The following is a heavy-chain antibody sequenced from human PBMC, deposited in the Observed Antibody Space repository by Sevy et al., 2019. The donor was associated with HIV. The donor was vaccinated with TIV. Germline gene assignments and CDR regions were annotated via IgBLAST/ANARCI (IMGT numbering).Heavy chain of an antibody. CDR1: GFTFSSYW. Sequence: GGSLRLSCAVSGFTFSSYWMSWVRQAPGKGLEWVANIKQDGGAHYYVDSVKGRFAISRDNAKNSLFLQMNSLRVEDTAVYYCARSTNSAALDYWCQGTPVTVSS. CDR3: ARSTNSAALDY. J-gene: IGHJ4*02. CDR2: IKQDGGAH. V-gene: IGHV3-7*01. D-gene: IGHD2-2*01.